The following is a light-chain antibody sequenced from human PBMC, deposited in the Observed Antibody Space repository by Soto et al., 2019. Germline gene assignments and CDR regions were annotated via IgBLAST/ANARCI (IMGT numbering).Light chain of an antibody. J-gene: IGLJ1*01. Sequence: QPVLTQPASVSGSPGQSITISCTGSSSDVGGYDYVSWYQQHPGKVPKLMIYEVSNRPSGVSNHFSGSKSGNTASLTISGLQAEDEADYYCTSYTSTTTYVFGTGTKVTVL. CDR1: SSDVGGYDY. V-gene: IGLV2-14*01. CDR2: EVS. CDR3: TSYTSTTTYV.